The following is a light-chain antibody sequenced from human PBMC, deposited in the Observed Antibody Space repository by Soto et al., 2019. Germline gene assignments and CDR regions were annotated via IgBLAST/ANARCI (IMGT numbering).Light chain of an antibody. CDR3: QYLNSHPLS. Sequence: IQLTQSPSSLSASVGDRVTITCRASQGISSYLAWYQQKPGKATKLLIYLASTLQSGVPSRFSGSGSGTDFSLTISSLQPADVATYYCQYLNSHPLSFGGGTKVEIK. J-gene: IGKJ4*01. V-gene: IGKV1-9*01. CDR2: LAS. CDR1: QGISSY.